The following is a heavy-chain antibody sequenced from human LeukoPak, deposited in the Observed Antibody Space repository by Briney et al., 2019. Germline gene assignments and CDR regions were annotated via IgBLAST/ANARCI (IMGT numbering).Heavy chain of an antibody. Sequence: PVGSLRLSCAASGFTFSSYAMSWVRQAPGKGLEWVSAISGSGGSTYYADSVKGRFTISRDNSKNTLYLQMNSLRAEDTAVYYCAKDLGITMIVVVRYFDYWGQGTLVTVSS. V-gene: IGHV3-23*01. J-gene: IGHJ4*02. D-gene: IGHD3-22*01. CDR1: GFTFSSYA. CDR3: AKDLGITMIVVVRYFDY. CDR2: ISGSGGST.